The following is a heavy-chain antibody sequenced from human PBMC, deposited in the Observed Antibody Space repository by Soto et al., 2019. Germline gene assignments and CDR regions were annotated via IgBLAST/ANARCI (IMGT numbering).Heavy chain of an antibody. CDR3: ARVGRKDYYGSGSYSPFDY. V-gene: IGHV4-4*02. CDR2: IYHSGST. J-gene: IGHJ4*02. D-gene: IGHD3-10*01. Sequence: SETLSLTCAVSGGSISSSNWWSWVRQPPGKGLEWIGEIYHSGSTNYNPSLKSRVTISVDKSKNQFSLKLSSVTAADTAVYYCARVGRKDYYGSGSYSPFDYWGQGTLVTVSS. CDR1: GGSISSSNW.